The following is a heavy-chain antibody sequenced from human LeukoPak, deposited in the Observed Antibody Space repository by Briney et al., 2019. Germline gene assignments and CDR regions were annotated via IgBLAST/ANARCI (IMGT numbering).Heavy chain of an antibody. D-gene: IGHD6-19*01. CDR1: GYSISSGYY. Sequence: SETLSLTCTVSGYSISSGYYWGWIRQPPGKGLEWIGSIYHSGSTYYNPSLKSRVTISVDTSKNQFSLKLSSVTAADTAVYYCARDIAVAGSSFDYWGQGTLVTVSS. CDR3: ARDIAVAGSSFDY. V-gene: IGHV4-38-2*02. CDR2: IYHSGST. J-gene: IGHJ4*02.